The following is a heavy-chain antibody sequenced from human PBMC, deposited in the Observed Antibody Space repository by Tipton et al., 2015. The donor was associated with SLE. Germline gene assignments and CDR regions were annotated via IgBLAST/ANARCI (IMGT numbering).Heavy chain of an antibody. CDR1: GHSISSGFY. D-gene: IGHD3-10*01. V-gene: IGHV4-38-2*01. CDR2: FYHRVTT. Sequence: GLVKPSETLSLTCSVSGHSISSGFYWGWIRQSPGKGLEWIGNFYHRVTTYYNPSLKSRVTISVDTSKNQFSLKLSFVTAADTAVYYCARQRLRLLSPLDARGQGTTFPVS. J-gene: IGHJ6*02. CDR3: ARQRLRLLSPLDA.